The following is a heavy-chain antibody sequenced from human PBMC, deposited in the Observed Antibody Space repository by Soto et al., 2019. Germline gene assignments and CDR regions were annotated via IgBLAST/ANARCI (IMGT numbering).Heavy chain of an antibody. Sequence: LRLSCAASGFTFSSYAMSWVRQAPGKGLEWVSAISGSGGSTYYADSVKGRFTISRDNSKNTLYLQMNSLRAEDTAVYYCAKGSYDFWSAIPWFDPWGQGTLVTVSS. D-gene: IGHD3-3*01. V-gene: IGHV3-23*01. CDR2: ISGSGGST. CDR1: GFTFSSYA. J-gene: IGHJ5*02. CDR3: AKGSYDFWSAIPWFDP.